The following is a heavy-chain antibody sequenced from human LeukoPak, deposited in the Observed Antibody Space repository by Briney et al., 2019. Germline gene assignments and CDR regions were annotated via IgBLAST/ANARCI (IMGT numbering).Heavy chain of an antibody. CDR3: ARDRTYDFWSGYLNWFDP. V-gene: IGHV3-74*01. CDR1: GFTFSSYW. D-gene: IGHD3-3*01. CDR2: INSDGSST. Sequence: GSLRLSCAASGFTFSSYWMHWVRQAPGKGLVWVSRINSDGSSTSYADSVKGRFTISRDNAKNTLYLQMNSLRAEDTAVYYYARDRTYDFWSGYLNWFDPWGQGTLVTVSS. J-gene: IGHJ5*02.